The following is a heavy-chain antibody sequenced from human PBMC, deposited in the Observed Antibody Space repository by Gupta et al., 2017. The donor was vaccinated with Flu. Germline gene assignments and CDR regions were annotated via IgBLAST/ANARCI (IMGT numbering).Heavy chain of an antibody. D-gene: IGHD1-26*01. V-gene: IGHV3-23*05. J-gene: IGHJ4*02. CDR3: AKGRTSAGASYDI. Sequence: YVGSVEGRFTISRDNSKSTLYLEMNSVRADDTAVYFCAKGRTSAGASYDIWGQGNLVTISS.